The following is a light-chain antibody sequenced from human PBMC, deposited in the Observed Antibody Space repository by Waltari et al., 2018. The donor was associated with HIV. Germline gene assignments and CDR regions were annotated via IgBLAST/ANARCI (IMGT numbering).Light chain of an antibody. V-gene: IGLV10-54*01. J-gene: IGLJ3*02. CDR3: SAWDSSLSAWV. CDR2: RNN. CDR1: SNNVGYQA. Sequence: QAGLSQPPSVSKGLRQTATLTSTGHSNNVGYQAATRLQQHQGHPPKLLSYRNNNRPSGISERLSASRSGNTASLTITGLQPEDEADYYCSAWDSSLSAWVFGGGTKLTVL.